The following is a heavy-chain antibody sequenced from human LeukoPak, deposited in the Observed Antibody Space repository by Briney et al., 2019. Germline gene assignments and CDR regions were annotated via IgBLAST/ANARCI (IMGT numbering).Heavy chain of an antibody. CDR1: GGSISSSSDY. CDR2: IYYSGST. CDR3: ARQGSLSYYWFDP. D-gene: IGHD1-26*01. J-gene: IGHJ5*02. V-gene: IGHV4-39*01. Sequence: PPETPCVTCTVSGGSISSSSDYWGCIRQPPGKGLEWIGSIYYSGSTNYNPSLKSRVTISLDTSKNQFSLKLSSVTAADTAAYYCARQGSLSYYWFDPWGRGTLDPVSS.